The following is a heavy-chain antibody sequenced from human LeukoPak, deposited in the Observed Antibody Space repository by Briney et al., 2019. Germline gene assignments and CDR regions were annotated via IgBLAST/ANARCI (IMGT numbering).Heavy chain of an antibody. CDR3: AKDRPIAAAGTIVDAFDI. J-gene: IGHJ3*02. D-gene: IGHD6-13*01. CDR1: GFTFSSYA. V-gene: IGHV3-23*01. Sequence: PGGSLRLSCAASGFTFSSYAMSWVRQAPGKGLEWVSAISGSGGSTYYADPVKGRFTISRDNSKNTLYLQMNSLRAEDTAVYYCAKDRPIAAAGTIVDAFDIWGQGTMVTVSS. CDR2: ISGSGGST.